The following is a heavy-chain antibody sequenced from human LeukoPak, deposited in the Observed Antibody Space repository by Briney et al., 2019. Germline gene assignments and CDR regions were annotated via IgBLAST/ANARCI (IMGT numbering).Heavy chain of an antibody. CDR1: GFTFSSYW. Sequence: GGSLRLSCAASGFTFSSYWMHWVRQAPGKGLVWVSRIKSDGRSTSYADSVKGRFTISRDNAKNSLYLQMNSLRAEDTAVYYCAELGITMIGGVWGKGPTVTVSS. CDR3: AELGITMIGGV. J-gene: IGHJ6*04. D-gene: IGHD3-10*02. CDR2: IKSDGRST. V-gene: IGHV3-74*01.